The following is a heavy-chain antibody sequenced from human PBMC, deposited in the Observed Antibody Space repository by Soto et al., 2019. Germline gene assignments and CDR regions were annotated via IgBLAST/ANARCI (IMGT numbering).Heavy chain of an antibody. Sequence: PSETLSLTCTVSGGSIISGDYCLICIRQPPGKGLEWIGYIYYSGSTYYNPSLKSRVTISVDTSKNQFSLKLSSVTAADTAVYYCARTIRYFDWLYWFDPWGQGTLVTVSS. CDR2: IYYSGST. CDR3: ARTIRYFDWLYWFDP. V-gene: IGHV4-30-4*01. CDR1: GGSIISGDYC. J-gene: IGHJ5*02. D-gene: IGHD3-9*01.